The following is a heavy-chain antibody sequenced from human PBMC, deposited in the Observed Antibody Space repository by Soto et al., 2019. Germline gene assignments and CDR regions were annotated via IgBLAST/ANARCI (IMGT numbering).Heavy chain of an antibody. CDR3: AKDAWTTGVVNTPPHFDS. V-gene: IGHV3-30*18. Sequence: QVQLVESGGGVVQPGKSLRLSCAASGFTFSTYGMVWVRQAPGKGLEWVAAISNDGSRKYYADSVKGRFTISRDNSKNTLYLQMDSLRGEDTATYNCAKDAWTTGVVNTPPHFDSWGQGTVVTVSS. CDR2: ISNDGSRK. CDR1: GFTFSTYG. J-gene: IGHJ3*02. D-gene: IGHD3-3*01.